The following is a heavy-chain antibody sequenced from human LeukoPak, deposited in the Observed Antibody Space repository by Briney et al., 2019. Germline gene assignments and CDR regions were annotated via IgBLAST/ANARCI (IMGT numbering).Heavy chain of an antibody. CDR2: INWNGGST. Sequence: GGSLRLSCAASGFTFDDYGMSWVRQAPGKGLEWVSGINWNGGSTGYADSVKGRVTISRDNAKNSLYLQMNSLRAEDTALYYCVRGFRGGPFDYWGQGTLVTVSS. CDR3: VRGFRGGPFDY. CDR1: GFTFDDYG. D-gene: IGHD3-10*01. V-gene: IGHV3-20*04. J-gene: IGHJ4*02.